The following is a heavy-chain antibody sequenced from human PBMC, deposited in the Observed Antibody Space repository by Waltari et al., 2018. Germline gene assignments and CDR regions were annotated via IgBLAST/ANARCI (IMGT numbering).Heavy chain of an antibody. D-gene: IGHD2-21*02. Sequence: QVQLQESGPSLLKPSETLSLICTVSGGSISGFYWSWVRQPPGKGLDWIGYIYYTGSTNFNPALKSRVTMSVDTSKNQFALKLSSVTAADTAVDYCARGGGGDWEWFDPWGQGTLVTVSS. CDR2: IYYTGST. CDR1: GGSISGFY. J-gene: IGHJ5*02. CDR3: ARGGGGDWEWFDP. V-gene: IGHV4-59*01.